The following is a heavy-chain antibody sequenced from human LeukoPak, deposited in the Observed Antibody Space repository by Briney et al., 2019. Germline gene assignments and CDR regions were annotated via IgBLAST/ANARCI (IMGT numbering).Heavy chain of an antibody. Sequence: PGGSLRLSCAASGFTFSSYAMSWVRQAPGKGLEWVSAISGSGGSTYYADSVKGRFTISRDNSKNTLYLQMNSLRAEDTAVYYCARDQRYYDSSGYGRHYYYYYGMDVWGQGTTVTVSS. CDR3: ARDQRYYDSSGYGRHYYYYYGMDV. V-gene: IGHV3-23*01. D-gene: IGHD3-22*01. CDR2: ISGSGGST. CDR1: GFTFSSYA. J-gene: IGHJ6*02.